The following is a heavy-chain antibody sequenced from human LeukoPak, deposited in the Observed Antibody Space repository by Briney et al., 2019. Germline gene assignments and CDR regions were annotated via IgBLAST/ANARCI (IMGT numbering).Heavy chain of an antibody. D-gene: IGHD2-2*02. CDR3: ARGLPGGGYCSSTSCYNLELPYNWFDP. CDR1: EFTFSSYS. CDR2: ISSSSSYI. V-gene: IGHV3-21*01. J-gene: IGHJ5*02. Sequence: PGGSLRLSCAASEFTFSSYSMNWVRQAPGKGLEWVSSISSSSSYIYYADSVKGRFTISRDNAKNSLYLQMNSLRAEDTAVYYCARGLPGGGYCSSTSCYNLELPYNWFDPWGQGTLVTVSS.